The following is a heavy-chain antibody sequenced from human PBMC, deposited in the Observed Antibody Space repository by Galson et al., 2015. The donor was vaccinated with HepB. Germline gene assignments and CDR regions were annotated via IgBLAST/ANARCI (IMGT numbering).Heavy chain of an antibody. CDR2: IKEDGSEK. Sequence: SLRLSCAASGFTFSSHWMSWVRQAPGKGLEWVANIKEDGSEKYYVDSVKGRFTISRDNAKNSLYLQMNSLRVEDTAVYYCARDRELVDWGQGTLVTVSS. D-gene: IGHD2-15*01. J-gene: IGHJ1*01. CDR3: ARDRELVD. V-gene: IGHV3-7*01. CDR1: GFTFSSHW.